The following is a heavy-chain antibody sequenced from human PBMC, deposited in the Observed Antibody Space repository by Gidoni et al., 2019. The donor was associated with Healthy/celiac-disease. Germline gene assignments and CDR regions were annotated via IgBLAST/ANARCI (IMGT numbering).Heavy chain of an antibody. CDR1: GFTFSGSA. CDR2: IRSKANSYAT. D-gene: IGHD1-26*01. Sequence: EVQLVESGGGLVQPGGSLKLSCAASGFTFSGSAMHWVRQASGKGLEWVGRIRSKANSYATAYAASVKGRFTISRDDSKNTAYLQMNSLKTEDTAVYYCTRHEGGSYYYYYGMDVWGQGTTVTVSS. V-gene: IGHV3-73*02. CDR3: TRHEGGSYYYYYGMDV. J-gene: IGHJ6*02.